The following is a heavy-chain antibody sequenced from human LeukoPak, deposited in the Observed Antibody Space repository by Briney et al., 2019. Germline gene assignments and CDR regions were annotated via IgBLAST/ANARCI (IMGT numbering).Heavy chain of an antibody. Sequence: PSETLSLTCAVYGGSFSGYYWSWIRQPPGKGMEWIGEINHSGSTNYNPSLKSRVTISVGTSKNQFSLKLSSVTAADTAVYYCARTLPALYDSSGYYRENKYYFDYWGQGTLVTVSS. D-gene: IGHD3-22*01. V-gene: IGHV4-34*01. CDR3: ARTLPALYDSSGYYRENKYYFDY. J-gene: IGHJ4*02. CDR2: INHSGST. CDR1: GGSFSGYY.